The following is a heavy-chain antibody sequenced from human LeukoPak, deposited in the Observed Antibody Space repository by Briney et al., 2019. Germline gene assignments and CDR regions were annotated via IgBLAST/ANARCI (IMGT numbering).Heavy chain of an antibody. V-gene: IGHV3-21*01. CDR2: ITGNSNYI. CDR1: GFTFSSYW. D-gene: IGHD3-10*01. Sequence: GGSLRLSCAASGFTFSSYWMHWVRQAPGKGLEWVSFITGNSNYIYYADSVKGRFTISRDNAKNSLYLQMNSPRVEDTAVYYCARDRVSGSGSIDYWGQGTLVTVSS. J-gene: IGHJ4*02. CDR3: ARDRVSGSGSIDY.